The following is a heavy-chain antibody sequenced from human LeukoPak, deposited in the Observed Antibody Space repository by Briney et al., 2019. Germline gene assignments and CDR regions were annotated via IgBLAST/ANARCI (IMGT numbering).Heavy chain of an antibody. CDR2: IYYSGTT. V-gene: IGHV4-59*01. Sequence: SETLSLTCTVSGGSFSSYYWSWIRQPPGKGLEWIAFIYYSGTTNYNPSLKSRVTISLDTSKNQFSLKLISVTAADTAVYYCARGGWGSFDYWGQGTLVTVSS. CDR3: ARGGWGSFDY. J-gene: IGHJ4*02. CDR1: GGSFSSYY. D-gene: IGHD1-26*01.